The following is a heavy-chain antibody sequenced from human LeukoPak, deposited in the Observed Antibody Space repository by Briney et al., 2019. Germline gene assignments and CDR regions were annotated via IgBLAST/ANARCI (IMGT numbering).Heavy chain of an antibody. D-gene: IGHD1-14*01. CDR1: GFTFNNYA. V-gene: IGHV3-23*01. Sequence: GGSLRLSCAASGFTFNNYAMSWVRQPPGKGLEGVSSISDSGSSTNYADSVKGRFNMSRDNSKNTLYLQMNSLRAEDTAVYYCAKLIGQEGATGDYWGQGTLVTVSS. CDR3: AKLIGQEGATGDY. CDR2: ISDSGSST. J-gene: IGHJ4*02.